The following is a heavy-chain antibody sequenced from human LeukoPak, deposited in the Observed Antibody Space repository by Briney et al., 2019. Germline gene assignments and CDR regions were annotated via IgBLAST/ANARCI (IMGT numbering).Heavy chain of an antibody. V-gene: IGHV4-59*02. CDR1: GDSVSSYY. CDR3: ARHPFSSPFDY. Sequence: PSETLSLTCTVSGDSVSSYYWSWIRQPPGKGLEWIGYIYHTGHTEYNPSLKSRVSISLDTSKSQFSLKLSSVTAADTAVYFCARHPFSSPFDYWGQGTLVTVSS. D-gene: IGHD2/OR15-2a*01. CDR2: IYHTGHT. J-gene: IGHJ4*02.